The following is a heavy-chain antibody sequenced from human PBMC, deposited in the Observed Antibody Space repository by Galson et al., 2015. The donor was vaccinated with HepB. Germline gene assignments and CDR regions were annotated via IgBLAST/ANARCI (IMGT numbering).Heavy chain of an antibody. J-gene: IGHJ4*02. CDR3: ARHTTWFGELFAPYYFDY. CDR1: GGSISSYY. V-gene: IGHV4-59*08. Sequence: ETLSLTCTVSGGSISSYYWSWIRQPPGKGLEWIGYIYYSGSTNYNPSLKSRVTISVDTSKNQFSLKLSSVTAADTAVYYCARHTTWFGELFAPYYFDYWGQGTLVTVSS. CDR2: IYYSGST. D-gene: IGHD3-10*01.